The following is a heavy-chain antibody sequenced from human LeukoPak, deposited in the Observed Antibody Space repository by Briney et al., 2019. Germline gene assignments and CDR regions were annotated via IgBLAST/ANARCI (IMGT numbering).Heavy chain of an antibody. CDR2: IIPIFGTA. Sequence: ASVKVSCKASGGTFSSYAISWVRQAPGQGLEWMGGIIPIFGTANYAQKFQGRVTITADESTSTAYMELSSLRSEDTAVYYCARDRTPIIPPLRFLEWSYYFDYWGQGTLVTVSS. J-gene: IGHJ4*02. CDR3: ARDRTPIIPPLRFLEWSYYFDY. CDR1: GGTFSSYA. V-gene: IGHV1-69*13. D-gene: IGHD3-3*01.